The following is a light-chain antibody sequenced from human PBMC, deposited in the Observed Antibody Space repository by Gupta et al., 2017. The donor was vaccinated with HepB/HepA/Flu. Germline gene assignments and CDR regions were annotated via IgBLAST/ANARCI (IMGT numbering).Light chain of an antibody. CDR1: NIGLKS. J-gene: IGLJ3*02. CDR2: YDT. Sequence: SYVLTQTPSVSVAPGETARITCGGDNIGLKSVHWYQQLTGQAPVLVIYYDTNRPSGIPERFSGSNSENTATLTISRVEAGDEAAYSCPVWNANSVLFGGGTKLTVL. CDR3: PVWNANSVL. V-gene: IGLV3-21*04.